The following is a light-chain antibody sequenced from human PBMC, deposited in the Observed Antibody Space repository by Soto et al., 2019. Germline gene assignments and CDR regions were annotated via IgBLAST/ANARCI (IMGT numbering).Light chain of an antibody. CDR2: GAS. CDR1: QIVTSD. Sequence: DIVLTQSPGTLSLSPGERVTLSCRAGQIVTSDYLAWYHQEPGQAPRLLIYGASTRATGIPARFSGSGSGTEFTLTISSLQSEDFAVYYCQQYNNWPLTFGGGTKVDIK. J-gene: IGKJ4*01. CDR3: QQYNNWPLT. V-gene: IGKV3-15*01.